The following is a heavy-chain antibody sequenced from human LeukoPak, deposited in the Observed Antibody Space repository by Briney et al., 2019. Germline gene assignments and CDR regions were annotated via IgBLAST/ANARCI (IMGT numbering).Heavy chain of an antibody. CDR2: ISGSGDST. Sequence: GGSLRLSCGASGFTFSSFGMSWVRQAPGKGLEGVSTISGSGDSTYYADSVEGRFTISRGNSKNTLYLQMNSLRAEDKAVYYCAKGGAVSSKSITMVRGTRRYYYYMDVWGKGTTVTISS. J-gene: IGHJ6*03. D-gene: IGHD3-10*01. CDR1: GFTFSSFG. CDR3: AKGGAVSSKSITMVRGTRRYYYYMDV. V-gene: IGHV3-23*01.